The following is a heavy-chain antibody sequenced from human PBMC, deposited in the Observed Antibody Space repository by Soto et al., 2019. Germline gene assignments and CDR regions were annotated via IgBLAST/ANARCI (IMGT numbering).Heavy chain of an antibody. CDR1: VFTFSSYA. D-gene: IGHD4-17*01. Sequence: RLSCAASVFTFSSYAMTWVRQAPGKGLEWVSTISMTAKSIYYADSVKGRFTISRDNSKDTLYLQMSSLRAEDTALYFCAKGGPYSDSELGYWGQGTLVTVSS. CDR2: ISMTAKSI. V-gene: IGHV3-23*05. CDR3: AKGGPYSDSELGY. J-gene: IGHJ4*02.